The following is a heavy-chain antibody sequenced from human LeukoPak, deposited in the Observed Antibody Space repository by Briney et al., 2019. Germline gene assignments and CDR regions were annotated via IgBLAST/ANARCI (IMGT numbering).Heavy chain of an antibody. V-gene: IGHV1-18*01. CDR3: ARDLDGSGSYYY. D-gene: IGHD3-10*01. CDR1: GYTFTNYA. Sequence: ASVKVSCKASGYTFTNYAITWVRQAPGQGLEWMGWISAYNGDTNYAQKLQGRVTMTTDTSTNTAYMELRSLRSDDTAVYYCARDLDGSGSYYYWGQGTLVAVSS. CDR2: ISAYNGDT. J-gene: IGHJ4*02.